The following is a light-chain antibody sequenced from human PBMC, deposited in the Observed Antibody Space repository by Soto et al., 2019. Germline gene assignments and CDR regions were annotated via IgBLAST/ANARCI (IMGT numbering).Light chain of an antibody. CDR1: SSNIGTNY. CDR2: DNN. Sequence: QSVLTQPPSVSAAPGQKVTISCYGSSSNIGTNYVSWYQQLPGTAPKLLIYDNNKRPSGIPDRFSGSKSGTSATLGITGLQTGDEADYYCGTWDSSLSAVVFGGGTKVTVL. V-gene: IGLV1-51*01. J-gene: IGLJ2*01. CDR3: GTWDSSLSAVV.